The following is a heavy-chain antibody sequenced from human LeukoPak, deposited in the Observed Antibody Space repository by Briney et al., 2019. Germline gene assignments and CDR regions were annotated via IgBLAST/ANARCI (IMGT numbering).Heavy chain of an antibody. Sequence: SETLSLTCTVSGGSISNFYWTWVRQSPGKGLEWIGYISYSGTTKYSPSLKSRLTISLDTSKNQFSLKLNSVTAADTAVYYCARNHGGWFDSWGQGTLVTVSS. V-gene: IGHV4-59*01. CDR1: GGSISNFY. J-gene: IGHJ5*01. CDR2: ISYSGTT. CDR3: ARNHGGWFDS. D-gene: IGHD4-23*01.